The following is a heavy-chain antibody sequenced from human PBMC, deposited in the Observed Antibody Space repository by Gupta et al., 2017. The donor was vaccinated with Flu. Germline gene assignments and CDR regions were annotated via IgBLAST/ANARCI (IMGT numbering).Heavy chain of an antibody. J-gene: IGHJ3*01. Sequence: EVQLVESGGGLVQPGGSLRLSCAASGFIFSSYEMDWVRQAPGKGLEWVSYISGSGNTRYSADSVKGRFSISRDNAKNSLYLQMNSLRAEDTAIYYCARETQYSGSSDAFDFWGQGTMVTVSS. V-gene: IGHV3-48*03. CDR2: ISGSGNTR. CDR3: ARETQYSGSSDAFDF. CDR1: GFIFSSYE. D-gene: IGHD1-26*01.